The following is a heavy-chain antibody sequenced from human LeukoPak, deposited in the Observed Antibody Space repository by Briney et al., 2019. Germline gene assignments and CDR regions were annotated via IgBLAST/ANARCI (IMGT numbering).Heavy chain of an antibody. J-gene: IGHJ5*02. D-gene: IGHD5-24*01. CDR3: AREHSGYNS. CDR2: INPSGSST. Sequence: GASVKLSCKASGYTFTNYYMHWVRQAPGQGLEWMGIINPSGSSTNYAQKFQGRVTMTRDTSTSTVYMELSSLRSEDTAVYYCAREHSGYNSWGQGAPLTVSS. CDR1: GYTFTNYY. V-gene: IGHV1-46*01.